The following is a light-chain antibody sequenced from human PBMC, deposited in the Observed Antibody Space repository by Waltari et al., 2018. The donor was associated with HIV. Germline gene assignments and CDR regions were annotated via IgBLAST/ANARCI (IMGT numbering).Light chain of an antibody. CDR2: GVS. Sequence: DRVTLSCRASESVGSFFAWYQQRPGQSPSLLMYGVSTRASGVSARFSGSGSGTEVNLTITSLQSDDSAIYFCQQFYNWPRTFGQGTTVEVK. CDR1: ESVGSF. CDR3: QQFYNWPRT. J-gene: IGKJ1*01. V-gene: IGKV3-15*01.